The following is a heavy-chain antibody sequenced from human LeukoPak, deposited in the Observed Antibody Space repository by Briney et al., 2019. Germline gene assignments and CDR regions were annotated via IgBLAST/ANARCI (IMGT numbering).Heavy chain of an antibody. CDR2: IYTSGST. V-gene: IGHV4-4*07. Sequence: ETLSLTCTVSGGSISSYYWSWIRQPAGKGLEWIGRIYTSGSTNYNPSLKSRVTMSVDTSKNQFSLKLSSVTAADTAVYYCARLSSLANIAARGRTWLDPWGQGSLVTVSS. J-gene: IGHJ5*02. CDR3: ARLSSLANIAARGRTWLDP. CDR1: GGSISSYY. D-gene: IGHD6-6*01.